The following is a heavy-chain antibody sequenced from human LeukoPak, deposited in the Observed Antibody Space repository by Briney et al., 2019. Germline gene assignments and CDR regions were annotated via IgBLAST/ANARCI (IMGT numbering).Heavy chain of an antibody. CDR2: IYYSGIT. D-gene: IGHD6-6*01. CDR1: GDSISNYY. CDR3: ARAYSSSSPFDY. J-gene: IGHJ4*02. V-gene: IGHV4-59*08. Sequence: KTSETLSLTCTVSGDSISNYYWSWIRQPPGEGLEWIGYIYYSGITNYNPSLKSRVTISVDTSKNQFSLKLSSVTAADTAVYYCARAYSSSSPFDYWGQGTLVTVSS.